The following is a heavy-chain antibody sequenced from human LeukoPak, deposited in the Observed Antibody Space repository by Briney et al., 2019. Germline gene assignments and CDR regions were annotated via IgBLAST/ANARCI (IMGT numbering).Heavy chain of an antibody. CDR1: GFTFSSYE. V-gene: IGHV3-48*03. CDR2: ISSSGSTI. D-gene: IGHD3-22*01. Sequence: GGSLRLSCAASGFTFSSYEMNWVRQAPGEGLEWVSYISSSGSTIYYADSVKGRFTISRDNAKNSLYLQMNSLRAEDTAVYYCARGEGYYYDSSGYYWGQGTLVTVSS. CDR3: ARGEGYYYDSSGYY. J-gene: IGHJ4*02.